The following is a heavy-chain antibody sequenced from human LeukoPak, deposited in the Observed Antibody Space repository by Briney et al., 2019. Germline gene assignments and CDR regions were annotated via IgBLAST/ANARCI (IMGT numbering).Heavy chain of an antibody. D-gene: IGHD2-2*01. CDR3: AKTEYQLPPLDFDY. V-gene: IGHV3-23*01. J-gene: IGHJ4*02. Sequence: PGGSLRLSCAASGFTFSRYAMSWVRQAPGKGLEWVSGVSGSGDSTYYPDSVKGRFTISRDNSKNTLYLQMNSLRAEDTAVYYCAKTEYQLPPLDFDYWGQGTLVTVSS. CDR1: GFTFSRYA. CDR2: VSGSGDST.